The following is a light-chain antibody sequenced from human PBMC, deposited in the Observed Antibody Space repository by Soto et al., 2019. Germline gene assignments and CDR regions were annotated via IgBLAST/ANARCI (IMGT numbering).Light chain of an antibody. CDR1: SGDVGGYYY. J-gene: IGLJ1*01. CDR3: SSYTAGGTI. CDR2: EVS. V-gene: IGLV2-14*01. Sequence: SVLTQPASVSGSPGQSITISCTGTSGDVGGYYYASWYQQLPGKAPKLMISEVSNRPSGVSNRFSGSKSGNTASLTISGLQAEDEADYYCSSYTAGGTIFGTGTKVTVL.